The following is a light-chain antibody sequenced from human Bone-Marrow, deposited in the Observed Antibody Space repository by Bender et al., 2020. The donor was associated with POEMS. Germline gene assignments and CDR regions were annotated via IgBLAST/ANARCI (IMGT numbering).Light chain of an antibody. CDR2: SSH. Sequence: QSVLTQPPSASGTPGQRVTISCSGGSSNIGAHAVNWYQHLPGTAPKLLIYSSHRRPSEVPDRFSGSRSGTSASLAISGLQSDDEADYYCCSYAGSDTYVVFGGGTKLTVL. CDR3: CSYAGSDTYVV. J-gene: IGLJ2*01. V-gene: IGLV1-44*01. CDR1: SSNIGAHA.